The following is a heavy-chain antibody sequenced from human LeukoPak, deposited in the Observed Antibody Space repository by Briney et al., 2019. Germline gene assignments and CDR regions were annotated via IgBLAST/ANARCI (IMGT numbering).Heavy chain of an antibody. CDR1: GYTFTDYD. CDR3: ARGPIYPKSGDYPNYYFDY. Sequence: SVKVSCKASGYTFTDYDINWVRQATGQGLEWMGWMNPNSGVTGYAQKFQGRVSMTRDTSVSTAYMELSSLRSEDTAVYFCARGPIYPKSGDYPNYYFDYWGQRTLVTVSS. CDR2: MNPNSGVT. V-gene: IGHV1-8*01. D-gene: IGHD1-26*01. J-gene: IGHJ4*02.